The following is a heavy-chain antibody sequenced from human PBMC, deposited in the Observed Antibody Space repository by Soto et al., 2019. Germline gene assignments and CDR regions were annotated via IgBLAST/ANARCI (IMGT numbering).Heavy chain of an antibody. Sequence: GGSLRLSCAASGFTFSSYGMHWVRQAPGKGLEWVAVIWYDGSNKYYADSVKVRFTISRDNSKNTLYLQMNSLRAEDTAVYYCARDAYQEFVVVVAANIDYWGQGTLVTVSS. CDR1: GFTFSSYG. D-gene: IGHD2-15*01. V-gene: IGHV3-33*01. J-gene: IGHJ4*02. CDR3: ARDAYQEFVVVVAANIDY. CDR2: IWYDGSNK.